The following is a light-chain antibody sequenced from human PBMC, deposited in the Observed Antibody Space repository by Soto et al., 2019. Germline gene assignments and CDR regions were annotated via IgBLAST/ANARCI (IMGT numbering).Light chain of an antibody. J-gene: IGKJ1*01. Sequence: ETVLTQSPCTLSLSPGERATLSCRASQTISKNYIAWYQQKPGRAPRLLIYATSNRATGIADRFSGSGSGTDFSLTISRLEPEDSAVYFCHQYGRTFGQGTKVDNK. CDR3: HQYGRT. V-gene: IGKV3-20*01. CDR2: ATS. CDR1: QTISKNY.